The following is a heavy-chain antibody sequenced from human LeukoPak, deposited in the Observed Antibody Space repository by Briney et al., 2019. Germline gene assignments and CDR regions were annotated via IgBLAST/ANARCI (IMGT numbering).Heavy chain of an antibody. Sequence: GSLRLSCTASGFTFGDHAMSWVRQAPGEGLEWIGYIYYSGSTNYNPSLKSRVTISVDTSKNQFSLKLSSVTAADTAVYYCATGGYSYGPPKDYWGQGTLVTVSS. D-gene: IGHD5-18*01. CDR2: IYYSGST. V-gene: IGHV4-59*11. J-gene: IGHJ4*02. CDR3: ATGGYSYGPPKDY. CDR1: GFTFGDHA.